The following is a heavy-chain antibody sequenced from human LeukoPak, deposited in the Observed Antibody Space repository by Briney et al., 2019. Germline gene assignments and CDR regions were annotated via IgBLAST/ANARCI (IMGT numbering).Heavy chain of an antibody. Sequence: GGSLRLSCTASGFTVSSNYVIWVRQAPGKGLEWVSVIYSGGSTYYADSVKGRFTISRDNSKNTVYLQMNSLRAEDTAVYYCASPAVWGELSLRYWGQGTLVTVSS. J-gene: IGHJ4*02. CDR2: IYSGGST. CDR1: GFTVSSNY. D-gene: IGHD3-16*02. V-gene: IGHV3-53*01. CDR3: ASPAVWGELSLRY.